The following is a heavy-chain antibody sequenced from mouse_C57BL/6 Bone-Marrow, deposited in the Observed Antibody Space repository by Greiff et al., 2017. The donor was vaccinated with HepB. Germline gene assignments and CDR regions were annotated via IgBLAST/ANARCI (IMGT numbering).Heavy chain of an antibody. CDR3: TTDGSSWGDY. J-gene: IGHJ4*01. D-gene: IGHD1-1*01. CDR2: IDPENGDT. CDR1: GFNINDDY. Sequence: VQLQQSGAELVRPGASVKLSCTASGFNINDDYMHWVKQRPEQGLEWIGWIDPENGDTEYASKFQGKATITADTTSNTAYLQLSSLTSEDTAVYYCTTDGSSWGDYWGQGTPVTVSS. V-gene: IGHV14-4*01.